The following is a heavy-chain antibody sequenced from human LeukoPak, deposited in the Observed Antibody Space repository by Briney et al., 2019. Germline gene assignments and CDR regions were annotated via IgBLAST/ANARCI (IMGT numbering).Heavy chain of an antibody. CDR1: GFSFSVFW. J-gene: IGHJ5*01. V-gene: IGHV3-74*01. CDR3: AKAATYFYGSVTYDWFES. D-gene: IGHD3-10*01. CDR2: IESNGLT. Sequence: GGSLRLSCAASGFSFSVFWMHWVRQIPGKGLMWVSRIESNGLTLYADSVRDRFTISRDNGKNTIYLQMNSLRVDDTAIYYCAKAATYFYGSVTYDWFESWGQGTLVTVSS.